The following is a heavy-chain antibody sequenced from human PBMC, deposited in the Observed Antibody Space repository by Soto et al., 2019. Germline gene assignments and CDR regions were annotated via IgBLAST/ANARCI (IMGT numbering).Heavy chain of an antibody. CDR2: IVVGSGNT. CDR1: GFTFTSSA. J-gene: IGHJ6*02. CDR3: AAGSKVYYGMDV. Sequence: SVKVSCKASGFTFTSSAVQWVRQARGQRLEWIGWIVVGSGNTNYAQKFQERVTITRDMSTSTAYMELSSLRSEDTAVYYCAAGSKVYYGMDVWGQGTTVTVS. V-gene: IGHV1-58*01.